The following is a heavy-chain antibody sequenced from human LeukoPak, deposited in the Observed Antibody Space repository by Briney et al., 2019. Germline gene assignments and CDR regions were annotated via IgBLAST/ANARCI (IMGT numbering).Heavy chain of an antibody. V-gene: IGHV4-30-2*01. CDR1: GGSISSGGYY. J-gene: IGHJ4*02. Sequence: SETLSLTCTVSGGSISSGGYYWSWIRQPPGKGLEWIGYIYHSGSTYYNPSLKSRVTISVDRSKNQFSLKLSSVTAADTAVYYCARVLWTVYFDYWGQGTLVTVSS. CDR2: IYHSGST. D-gene: IGHD3/OR15-3a*01. CDR3: ARVLWTVYFDY.